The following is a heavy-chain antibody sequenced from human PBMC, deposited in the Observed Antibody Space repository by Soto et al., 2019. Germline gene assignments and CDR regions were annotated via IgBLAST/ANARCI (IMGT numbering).Heavy chain of an antibody. D-gene: IGHD3-3*02. Sequence: QVQLVQSGAEVKKPGSSVKVSCKASGGTFSTSAISWVRQAPGQGLEWVGGIMPVFPTPDYAQKFQGRVTITADESTTTAYLELTSLRTDDTAVYYCARDKDRQQLGGNYYYILDVWGQGTAITVS. V-gene: IGHV1-69*12. CDR3: ARDKDRQQLGGNYYYILDV. CDR1: GGTFSTSA. J-gene: IGHJ6*02. CDR2: IMPVFPTP.